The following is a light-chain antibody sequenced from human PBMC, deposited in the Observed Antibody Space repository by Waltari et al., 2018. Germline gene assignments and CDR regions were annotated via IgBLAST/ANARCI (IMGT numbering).Light chain of an antibody. J-gene: IGKJ4*01. CDR2: AAS. V-gene: IGKV1-9*01. CDR1: QGISSY. Sequence: DIQLTQSPSFLSASVGARVTITCRASQGISSYLTWFQQKPGKAPKLLIYAASTLQSGVTSRFSGSGSGTEFTLTISSLQPEDFATYYCHQVNTYPLTFGGGTKVEIK. CDR3: HQVNTYPLT.